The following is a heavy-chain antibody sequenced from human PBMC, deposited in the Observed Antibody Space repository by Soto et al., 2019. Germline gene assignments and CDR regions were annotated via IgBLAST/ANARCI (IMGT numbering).Heavy chain of an antibody. V-gene: IGHV4-59*01. CDR2: ISYTGSA. Sequence: PSETLSLTCTVSGGSINYSYWTWIRQPPGKGLEWIGYISYTGSANYNASLKSRLTISVDTPKNQFSLKLSSVTAADTALYYCARVNYGDYYYGMDAWGQGTTVTVSS. CDR1: GGSINYSY. D-gene: IGHD4-17*01. CDR3: ARVNYGDYYYGMDA. J-gene: IGHJ6*02.